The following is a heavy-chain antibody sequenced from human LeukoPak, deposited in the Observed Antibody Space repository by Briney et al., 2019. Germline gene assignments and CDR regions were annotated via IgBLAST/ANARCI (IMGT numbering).Heavy chain of an antibody. Sequence: NPSETLSLTCDVSGDSISSSNWWSWVRQPPGKGLEWIGEIFHDGGINYNPSLKSRVTLSIDKSKNHFSLKLSSVTAADTAVYYCAEVQHYYYYMDVWGKGTTVTVSS. J-gene: IGHJ6*03. CDR1: GDSISSSNW. V-gene: IGHV4-4*02. CDR3: AEVQHYYYYMDV. CDR2: IFHDGGI.